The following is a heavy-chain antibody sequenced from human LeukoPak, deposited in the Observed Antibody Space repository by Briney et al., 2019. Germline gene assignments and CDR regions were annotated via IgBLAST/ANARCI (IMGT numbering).Heavy chain of an antibody. CDR3: AAGNYYDSSGYYPYAFDI. Sequence: SVKVSCKASGFIFSRSAVQWVRQARGQRLEWIGWIVVGSGNANYAQKFQERVTMTRDMSTGTAYMELSSLRSEDTAVYYCAAGNYYDSSGYYPYAFDIWGQGTMVTVSS. V-gene: IGHV1-58*01. CDR2: IVVGSGNA. CDR1: GFIFSRSA. J-gene: IGHJ3*02. D-gene: IGHD3-22*01.